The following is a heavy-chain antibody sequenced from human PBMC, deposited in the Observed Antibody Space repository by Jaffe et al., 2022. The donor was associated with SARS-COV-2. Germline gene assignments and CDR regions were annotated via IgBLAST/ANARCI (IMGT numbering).Heavy chain of an antibody. CDR1: GFTFSSYA. CDR2: ISYDGSNK. D-gene: IGHD6-19*01. J-gene: IGHJ4*02. CDR3: ARDSWLGSGWRPSDFDY. V-gene: IGHV3-30-3*01. Sequence: QVQLVESGGGVVQPGRSLRLSCAASGFTFSSYAMHWVRQAPGKGLEWVAVISYDGSNKYYADSVKGRFTISRDNSKNTLYLQMNSLRAEDTAVYYCARDSWLGSGWRPSDFDYWGQGTLVTVSS.